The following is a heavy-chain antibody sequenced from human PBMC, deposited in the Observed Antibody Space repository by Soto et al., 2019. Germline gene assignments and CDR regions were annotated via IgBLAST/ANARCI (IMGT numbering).Heavy chain of an antibody. J-gene: IGHJ3*02. Sequence: GGSLRLSCAASGFTFSSYEMNWVRQAPGKGLEWVSYISSRGSTIYYVDSVKGRFTISRDNAKNSLYLQMNSLRAEDTALYYCARDRGYSAYGAGNDAFDIWGQGTMVTVSS. CDR3: ARDRGYSAYGAGNDAFDI. D-gene: IGHD5-12*01. CDR1: GFTFSSYE. V-gene: IGHV3-48*03. CDR2: ISSRGSTI.